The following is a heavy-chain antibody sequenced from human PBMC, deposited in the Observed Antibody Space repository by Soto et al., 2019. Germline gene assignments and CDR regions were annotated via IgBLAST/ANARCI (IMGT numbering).Heavy chain of an antibody. CDR1: CYTFTSYG. Sequence: SGKVSCNAFCYTFTSYGISCVRQAPGQGREWMGWISAYNGNTNYAQKLQSRVTMTTDTSTSTAYMELRSLRSDDTAVYYCARTLTTADCSGGSCYLWYCYYGMDVWGQGTTVTVSS. CDR2: ISAYNGNT. CDR3: ARTLTTADCSGGSCYLWYCYYGMDV. V-gene: IGHV1-18*01. J-gene: IGHJ6*02. D-gene: IGHD2-15*01.